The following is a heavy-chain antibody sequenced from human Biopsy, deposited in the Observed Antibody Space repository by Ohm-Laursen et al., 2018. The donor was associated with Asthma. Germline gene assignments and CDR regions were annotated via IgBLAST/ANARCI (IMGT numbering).Heavy chain of an antibody. J-gene: IGHJ5*02. D-gene: IGHD6-13*01. CDR2: VHSSGST. CDR1: PGSINDYY. Sequence: GTLSLTCTVSPGSINDYYWNWIRQFPGKGLEWIGYVHSSGSTRFNPSLKSRVTVSVDTSVDQVSLKLSSVSAADTAIYYCARATSTWSQSGPYFFDHWGPGTLVTVSS. CDR3: ARATSTWSQSGPYFFDH. V-gene: IGHV4-59*01.